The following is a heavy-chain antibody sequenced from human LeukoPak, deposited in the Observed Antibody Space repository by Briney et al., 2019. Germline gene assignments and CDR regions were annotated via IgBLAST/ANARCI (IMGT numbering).Heavy chain of an antibody. CDR2: IIPILGIA. CDR3: AMAPPGDY. V-gene: IGHV1-69*04. CDR1: GGTFSNYA. J-gene: IGHJ4*02. Sequence: ASVKVSCKASGGTFSNYAISWVRQAPGQGLEWMGRIIPILGIANYAQKFQGRVTITADKSTSTAYMELSSLRSEDTAVYYCAMAPPGDYWGQGTLVTVSS.